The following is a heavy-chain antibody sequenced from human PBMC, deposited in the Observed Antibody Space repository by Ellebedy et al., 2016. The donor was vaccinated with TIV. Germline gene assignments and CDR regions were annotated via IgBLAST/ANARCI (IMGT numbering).Heavy chain of an antibody. CDR3: ARDRVAVTNKFDY. CDR2: IHYRGSP. J-gene: IGHJ4*02. D-gene: IGHD4-17*01. Sequence: MPSETLSLTCTVSGASISSGSHYWGWIRQPPGKGLEWIGSIHYRGSPYYNPSLKSRVTISVDTSKNQFSLKMSSVTAADTAMYYCARDRVAVTNKFDYWGQGTLVTVSS. CDR1: GASISSGSHY. V-gene: IGHV4-39*07.